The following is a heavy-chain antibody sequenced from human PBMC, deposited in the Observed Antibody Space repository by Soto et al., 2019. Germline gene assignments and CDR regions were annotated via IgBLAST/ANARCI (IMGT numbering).Heavy chain of an antibody. CDR1: GFTLSNYA. J-gene: IGHJ6*02. CDR2: ISSDSRYI. V-gene: IGHV3-48*02. Sequence: EVQLVESGGGLVQPGGSLRLSCAGSGFTLSNYAVNWVRQAPGKGLEWVSYISSDSRYIYYGDSVKGRFTISRDNARNSVYLQMNSLRDEDTAVYYCARIKLVEFFFINVDVYDMDVWGQGTPVTVSS. CDR3: ARIKLVEFFFINVDVYDMDV. D-gene: IGHD3-16*01.